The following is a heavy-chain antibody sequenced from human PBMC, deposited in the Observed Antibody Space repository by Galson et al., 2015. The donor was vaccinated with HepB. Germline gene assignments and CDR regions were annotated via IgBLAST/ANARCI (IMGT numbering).Heavy chain of an antibody. Sequence: QSGAEVKKPGESLRISCKGSGYSFTSYWISWVRQMPGKGLEWMGRIDPSDSYTNYSPSFQGHVTISADKSISTAYLQWSSLKASDTAMYYCARQGKIQPGYYYYGMDVWGQGTTVTVSS. CDR3: ARQGKIQPGYYYYGMDV. D-gene: IGHD1-14*01. J-gene: IGHJ6*02. V-gene: IGHV5-10-1*01. CDR2: IDPSDSYT. CDR1: GYSFTSYW.